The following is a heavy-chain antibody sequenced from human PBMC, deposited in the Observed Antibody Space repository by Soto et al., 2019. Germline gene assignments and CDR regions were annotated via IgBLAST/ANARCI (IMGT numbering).Heavy chain of an antibody. J-gene: IGHJ5*02. CDR2: IRSKGHNYAT. CDR3: TRDLFSYDYSGILWFDP. Sequence: LRLSCAASGFAFSGSAMYWVRQASGKGPEWVGRIRSKGHNYATEYAASVKGRFTISRDDSKNTAYLQMNSLQTEDTAVYYCTRDLFSYDYSGILWFDPWGQGTLVTVSS. D-gene: IGHD3-16*01. V-gene: IGHV3-73*01. CDR1: GFAFSGSA.